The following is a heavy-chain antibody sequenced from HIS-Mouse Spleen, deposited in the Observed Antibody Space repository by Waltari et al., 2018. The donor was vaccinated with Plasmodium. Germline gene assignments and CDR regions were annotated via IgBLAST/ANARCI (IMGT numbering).Heavy chain of an antibody. D-gene: IGHD3-3*01. Sequence: QVQLVESGGGVVQPGRSLRLSCAASGFTFSSYALHWVRPAPGKGLEWVAVISYDGSNKYYADSVKGRFTISRDNSKNTLYLQMNSLRAEDTAVYYCARGAVLRFLEWLLVDYWGQGTLVTVSS. V-gene: IGHV3-30*04. J-gene: IGHJ4*02. CDR3: ARGAVLRFLEWLLVDY. CDR2: ISYDGSNK. CDR1: GFTFSSYA.